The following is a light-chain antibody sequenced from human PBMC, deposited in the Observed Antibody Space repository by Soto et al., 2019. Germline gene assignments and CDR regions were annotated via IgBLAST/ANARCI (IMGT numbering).Light chain of an antibody. CDR1: QGIRND. CDR2: AAS. J-gene: IGKJ1*01. Sequence: IQMTQSPASLSLSAGDRVTITCRASQGIRNDLVWYQQKPEKAPKLLIFAASSLQSGVPSRFSGSRSGPDFTLTISSLQAEDVVSYCCQLSYCRPPPFGQGTKVDIK. CDR3: QLSYCRPPP. V-gene: IGKV1-39*01.